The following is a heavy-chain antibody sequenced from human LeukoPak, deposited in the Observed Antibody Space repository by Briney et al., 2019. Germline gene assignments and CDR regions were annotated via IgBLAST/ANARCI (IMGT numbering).Heavy chain of an antibody. CDR2: ISSSGSTI. V-gene: IGHV3-48*03. D-gene: IGHD6-19*01. CDR3: ARGAGSSGWYYFDY. CDR1: GFTFSSYE. Sequence: PGGSLRLSCAASGFTFSSYEMNWVRQAPGKGLEWVSYISSSGSTIYYADSVKGRFTISRDNAKNSLYLQMNSLRAEDTAVYYCARGAGSSGWYYFDYWGQGTLVTVSS. J-gene: IGHJ4*02.